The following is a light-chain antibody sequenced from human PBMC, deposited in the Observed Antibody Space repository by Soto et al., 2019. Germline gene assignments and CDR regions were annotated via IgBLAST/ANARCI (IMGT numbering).Light chain of an antibody. J-gene: IGLJ2*01. V-gene: IGLV2-11*01. CDR3: CSYAGSYSVI. CDR1: SSDVDGYNY. CDR2: DVS. Sequence: QSALTQPRSVSGSPGQSVTLSCSGTSSDVDGYNYVSWYQQHPGKAPKLMIYDVSRRPSGVPDRFSGTKSGNTASLTISGLQAEDEADYYCCSYAGSYSVIFGGGTKLTVL.